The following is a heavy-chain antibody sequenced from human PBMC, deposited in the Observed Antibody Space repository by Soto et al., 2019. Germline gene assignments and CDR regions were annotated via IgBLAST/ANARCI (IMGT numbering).Heavy chain of an antibody. CDR2: IYYSGST. J-gene: IGHJ6*03. CDR1: GGSISSYY. D-gene: IGHD4-17*01. CDR3: ARHPLEDYGDYGYMDV. Sequence: PSETLSLTCAVYGGSISSYYWSWIRQPPGKGLEWIGYIYYSGSTNYNPSLKSRVTISVDTSKNQFSLKLSSVTAADTAVYYCARHPLEDYGDYGYMDVWGKGTTVTVSS. V-gene: IGHV4-59*08.